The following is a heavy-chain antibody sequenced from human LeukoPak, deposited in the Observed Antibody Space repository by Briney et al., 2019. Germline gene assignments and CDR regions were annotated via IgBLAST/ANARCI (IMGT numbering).Heavy chain of an antibody. J-gene: IGHJ4*02. V-gene: IGHV3-21*01. Sequence: PGGSLRLSCAAFGFTFSSYIMNWVRQAPGKGLEWVSSISSSSSYIYYADSVRGRFTISRDNAKNSLYLQMNSLRAEDTAVYYXXXXXXXYGDYTDYWGQGTLVTVSS. CDR3: XXXXXXYGDYTDY. CDR2: ISSSSSYI. D-gene: IGHD4-17*01. CDR1: GFTFSSYI.